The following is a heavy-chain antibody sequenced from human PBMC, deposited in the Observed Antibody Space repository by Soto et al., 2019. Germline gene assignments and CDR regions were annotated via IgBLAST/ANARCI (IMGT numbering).Heavy chain of an antibody. Sequence: SETLSLTCAVSGGSISSGGYPWSWIRQPPGKGLEWIGYIYHSGSTYYNPSLKSRVTILLDRSKNQFSLKLSSVTAADTAVYYCARINFDYYDSSGYSRWFDPWGQGTLVTVSS. J-gene: IGHJ5*02. D-gene: IGHD3-22*01. CDR3: ARINFDYYDSSGYSRWFDP. CDR1: GGSISSGGYP. CDR2: IYHSGST. V-gene: IGHV4-30-2*01.